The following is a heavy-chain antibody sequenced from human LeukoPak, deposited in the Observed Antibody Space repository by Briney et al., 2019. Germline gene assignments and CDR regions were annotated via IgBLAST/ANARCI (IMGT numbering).Heavy chain of an antibody. J-gene: IGHJ5*02. D-gene: IGHD1-26*01. CDR1: GYTFTSYA. Sequence: GASVKVSCKASGYTFTSYAISWVRQAPGQGLEWMGIINPSGGSTSYAQKFQGRVTMTRDTSTSTVYMELSSLRSEDTAVYYCARDRWELHWFDPWGQGTLVTVSS. CDR3: ARDRWELHWFDP. CDR2: INPSGGST. V-gene: IGHV1-46*01.